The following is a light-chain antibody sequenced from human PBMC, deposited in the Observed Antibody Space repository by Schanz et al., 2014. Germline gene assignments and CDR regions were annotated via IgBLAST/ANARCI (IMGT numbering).Light chain of an antibody. CDR1: QSFSSSY. J-gene: IGKJ1*01. Sequence: EIVLTQSPGTLSLSPGEGATLSCRASQSFSSSYLAWYQQKPGQAHRLLIYGASSRATGIPDRFSGSGSGTDFTLTISRLEPEDFAVYYCQQYGSSRTFGQGTKVEIK. V-gene: IGKV3-20*01. CDR2: GAS. CDR3: QQYGSSRT.